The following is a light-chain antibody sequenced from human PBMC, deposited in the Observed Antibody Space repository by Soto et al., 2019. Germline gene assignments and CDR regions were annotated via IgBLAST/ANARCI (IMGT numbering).Light chain of an antibody. V-gene: IGKV1-27*01. Sequence: DIQMTQSPSSLSASVGDRISITCRASQGILDYVAWYQQKPGKAPKLLIYAASTLHSGVPSRFSGSGAGTDFTLTISSLQPEDVATYYCKKYNTAPQTFGPGTRVEIK. CDR1: QGILDY. CDR3: KKYNTAPQT. CDR2: AAS. J-gene: IGKJ1*01.